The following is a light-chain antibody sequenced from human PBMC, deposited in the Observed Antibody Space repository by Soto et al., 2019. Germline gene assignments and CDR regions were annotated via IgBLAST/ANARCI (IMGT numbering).Light chain of an antibody. CDR2: DAS. V-gene: IGKV3-11*01. Sequence: EIVLTQSPATLSLSPWERATLSCRASQRVSNYLGWSQQKPGKAPRLVIYDASNRATGIPARVSGSGSGTDGPLTSSSREPADVAVYYCQQRSNWPITFGPGTKVDIK. CDR1: QRVSNY. J-gene: IGKJ3*01. CDR3: QQRSNWPIT.